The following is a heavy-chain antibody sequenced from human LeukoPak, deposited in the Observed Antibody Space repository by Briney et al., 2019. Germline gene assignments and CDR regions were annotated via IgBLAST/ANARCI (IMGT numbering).Heavy chain of an antibody. V-gene: IGHV1-69*04. Sequence: ASVKVSCKASGGTFSSYAISWVRQAPGQGLEWMGRIIPILGIANYAQKFQGRVTITADKSTSTAYMELSSLRSEDTAVYYCARETYYYGSGSFDAFDIWGQGTMVTVSS. J-gene: IGHJ3*02. CDR2: IIPILGIA. D-gene: IGHD3-10*01. CDR3: ARETYYYGSGSFDAFDI. CDR1: GGTFSSYA.